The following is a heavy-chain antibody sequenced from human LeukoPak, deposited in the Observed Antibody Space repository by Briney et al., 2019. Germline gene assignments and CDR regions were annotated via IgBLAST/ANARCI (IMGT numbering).Heavy chain of an antibody. CDR2: VYDTGAT. J-gene: IGHJ5*02. Sequence: SEALSLTCTVSGGSISSYYWSWIRQPPGKRLEWIGYVYDTGATNYNPSLKSRFTISIGTSKNQFSLYLSSVTAADTAVYYCARLPLIATTRGGFDPWGQGTLVTVSS. V-gene: IGHV4-59*08. CDR3: ARLPLIATTRGGFDP. CDR1: GGSISSYY. D-gene: IGHD1/OR15-1a*01.